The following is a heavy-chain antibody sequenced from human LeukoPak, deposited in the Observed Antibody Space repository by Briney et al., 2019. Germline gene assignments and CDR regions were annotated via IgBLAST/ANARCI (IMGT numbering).Heavy chain of an antibody. J-gene: IGHJ5*02. CDR2: INPNSGGT. V-gene: IGHV1-2*02. CDR1: GYTFTMYY. D-gene: IGHD2-15*01. Sequence: GASVTVSCKASGYTFTMYYIHWVRQAPGQGLEWMGWINPNSGGTNYAQKFQGRVTMTRDTSISTAYMELSGLRSDDTAVYYCARDDCSGGSCINWFDPWGQGTLVTVSS. CDR3: ARDDCSGGSCINWFDP.